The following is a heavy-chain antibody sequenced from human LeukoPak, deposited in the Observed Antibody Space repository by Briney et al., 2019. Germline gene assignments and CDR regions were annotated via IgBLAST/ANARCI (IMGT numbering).Heavy chain of an antibody. Sequence: GGSLRLSCAASGFTFSSYAMHWVRQAPGKGLEWVAVISYDGSNKYYADSVKGRFTISRDNSKNTLYLQMNSLRAEDTAVYYCARDSSGSGSYPTLDYWGQGTLVTVSS. CDR1: GFTFSSYA. CDR2: ISYDGSNK. CDR3: ARDSSGSGSYPTLDY. V-gene: IGHV3-30-3*01. J-gene: IGHJ4*02. D-gene: IGHD3-10*01.